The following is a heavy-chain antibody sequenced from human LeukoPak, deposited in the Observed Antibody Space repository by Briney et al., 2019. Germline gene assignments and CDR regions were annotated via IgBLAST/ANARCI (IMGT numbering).Heavy chain of an antibody. V-gene: IGHV3-30*03. CDR3: ARDQNIVVVVTAMGRNNWFDP. J-gene: IGHJ5*02. D-gene: IGHD2-15*01. CDR1: GFTFSSYG. CDR2: ISYDGSNK. Sequence: GGSLRLSCAASGFTFSSYGMHWVRQAPGKGLEWVAVISYDGSNKYYADSVKGRFTISRDNSKNTMYLQMNSLRAEDTAVYYCARDQNIVVVVTAMGRNNWFDPWGQGTLVTVSS.